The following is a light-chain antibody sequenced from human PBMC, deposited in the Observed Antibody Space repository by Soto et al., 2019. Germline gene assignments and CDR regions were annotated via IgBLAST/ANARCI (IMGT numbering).Light chain of an antibody. V-gene: IGLV2-14*01. CDR3: SSYTSSSTLLYV. CDR1: SSDVGGYNY. Sequence: QSALTQPASVSGSPGQSITISCTGTSSDVGGYNYVSWYQQHPGKAPKLMIYDVSNRPSGVSNRFSGSKSGNTASLTISGLRAEAEAEYYCSSYTSSSTLLYVFGTGTKLTVL. J-gene: IGLJ1*01. CDR2: DVS.